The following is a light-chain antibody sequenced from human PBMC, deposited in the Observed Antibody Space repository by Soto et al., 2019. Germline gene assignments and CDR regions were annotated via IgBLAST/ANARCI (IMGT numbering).Light chain of an antibody. V-gene: IGKV1-5*03. CDR2: KAS. Sequence: DIQMTQSPSTLSASVGARVTITCRASQSISGWLAWYQQKPGKAPKLLIYKASSLDSGVPSRFSGSGSLTEFTLTISSLQPDDCATYYCQQYNSYSSFGQGTKVEIK. CDR1: QSISGW. CDR3: QQYNSYSS. J-gene: IGKJ1*01.